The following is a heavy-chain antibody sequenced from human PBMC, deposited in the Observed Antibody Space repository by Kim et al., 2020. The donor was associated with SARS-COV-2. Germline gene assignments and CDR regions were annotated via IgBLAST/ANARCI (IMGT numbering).Heavy chain of an antibody. V-gene: IGHV3-23*01. D-gene: IGHD2-8*01. CDR3: ARLIDY. CDR2: VRATDGST. Sequence: GGFLRLSCAVSGFTFSSHSMSWVRQAPGKGLEWVSSVRATDGSTFYADSVKGRFIISRDISRNTLFLQLNSLRAEDTAVYYCARLIDYWGQGTLLTVAS. J-gene: IGHJ4*02. CDR1: GFTFSSHS.